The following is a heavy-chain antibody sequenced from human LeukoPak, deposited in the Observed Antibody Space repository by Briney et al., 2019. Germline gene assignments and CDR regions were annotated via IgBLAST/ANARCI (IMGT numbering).Heavy chain of an antibody. D-gene: IGHD1-1*01. CDR2: FDPEDGET. V-gene: IGHV1-24*01. J-gene: IGHJ4*02. CDR3: ATDRVHWFDY. Sequence: ASVKVSCKASGYIFTSYYIHWVRQAPGKGLEWMGGFDPEDGETIYAQKFQGRVTMTEDTSTDTAYMELSSLRSEDMAVYYCATDRVHWFDYWGQGTLVTVSS. CDR1: GYIFTSYY.